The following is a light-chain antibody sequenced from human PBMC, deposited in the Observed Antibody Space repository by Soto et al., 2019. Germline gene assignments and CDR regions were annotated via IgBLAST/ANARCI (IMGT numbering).Light chain of an antibody. V-gene: IGLV1-44*01. J-gene: IGLJ3*02. CDR3: AAWDDSLNGHAV. CDR2: NNY. Sequence: QSVLTQPPSASGTPGQRVTISCAGSSSNIGRNTVNWYHQLPGAAPKLLIYNNYQRPSGVPDRFSGSKSGTSASLAISGLQSEDEADYYCAAWDDSLNGHAVFGGGTKLTVL. CDR1: SSNIGRNT.